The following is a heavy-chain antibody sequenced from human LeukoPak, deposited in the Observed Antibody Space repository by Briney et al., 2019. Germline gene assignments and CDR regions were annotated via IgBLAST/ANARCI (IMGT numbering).Heavy chain of an antibody. Sequence: SETLSLTCTVSGGSISSYYWSWIRQPPGKGLEWIGYIYYSGGTNYNPSLKSRVTISVDTSKNQFSLKLSSVTAADTAVYYCASHKNYYDSSGYYSPFDYWGQGTLVTVSS. D-gene: IGHD3-22*01. CDR1: GGSISSYY. CDR3: ASHKNYYDSSGYYSPFDY. J-gene: IGHJ4*02. CDR2: IYYSGGT. V-gene: IGHV4-59*01.